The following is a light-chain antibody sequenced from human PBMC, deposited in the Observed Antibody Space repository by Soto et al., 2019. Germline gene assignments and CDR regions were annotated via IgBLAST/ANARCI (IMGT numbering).Light chain of an antibody. CDR1: SSSIGAGYE. J-gene: IGLJ1*01. CDR3: QSYDISLHNYV. V-gene: IGLV1-40*01. CDR2: GDN. Sequence: QSVLTQPPSVSGAPGQRVTISCSGTSSSIGAGYEVHWYQHLPGTAPKLLIYGDNNRPSGVPDRFSGSKSGTSASLAITRLQAEDEADYYCQSYDISLHNYVFGTGTKVTVL.